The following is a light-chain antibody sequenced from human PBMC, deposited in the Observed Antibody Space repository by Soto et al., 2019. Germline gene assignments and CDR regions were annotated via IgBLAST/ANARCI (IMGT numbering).Light chain of an antibody. CDR2: GAS. Sequence: DIQMTQSPSSLSASVGDRVTITCRASQDFSNYLAWYQQKPGKVPKLLIYGASTLQSGVESRFSGSGSGTEFTLTISSLQPEDVATYYCQKYNSARLTFGGGTKVEIK. V-gene: IGKV1-27*01. J-gene: IGKJ4*01. CDR1: QDFSNY. CDR3: QKYNSARLT.